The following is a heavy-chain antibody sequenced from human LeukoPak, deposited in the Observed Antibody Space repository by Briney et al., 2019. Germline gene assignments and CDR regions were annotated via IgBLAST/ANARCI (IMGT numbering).Heavy chain of an antibody. V-gene: IGHV1-18*01. Sequence: ASVKVSCKASGYTFTNYGITWVRQAPGQGLEWMGWISAYNGNTNYAQKFQGRVTMTTDTSTTTAYMELRSLRSDDTAVYYYARAVGQTTGTTGGYYFDFWGQGTLVTVSS. D-gene: IGHD1-1*01. J-gene: IGHJ4*02. CDR2: ISAYNGNT. CDR3: ARAVGQTTGTTGGYYFDF. CDR1: GYTFTNYG.